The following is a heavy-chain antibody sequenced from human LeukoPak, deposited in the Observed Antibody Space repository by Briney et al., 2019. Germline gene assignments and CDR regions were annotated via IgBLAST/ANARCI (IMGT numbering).Heavy chain of an antibody. CDR1: GGSISSYY. CDR3: AREQGMGGFDY. CDR2: IYYSGST. Sequence: SETLSLTCTVSGGSISSYYWSWIRQPPGKGLEWIGYIYYSGSTNYNPSLKSRVTISVDTSKNQFSLKLSSVTAADTAVYYCAREQGMGGFDYWGQGTLVTVSS. D-gene: IGHD3-16*01. V-gene: IGHV4-59*01. J-gene: IGHJ4*02.